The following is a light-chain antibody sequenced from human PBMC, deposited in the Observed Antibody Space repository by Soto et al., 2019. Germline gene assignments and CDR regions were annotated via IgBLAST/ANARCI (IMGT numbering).Light chain of an antibody. CDR3: AAWDGSLNGVV. CDR1: SSNIGTNT. CDR2: SND. J-gene: IGLJ2*01. Sequence: QSVLTQPPSASWTPGQRVTISCSGSSSNIGTNTVNWYQQLPRTAPKLLIYSNDERPSGVPDRFSGSKSGTSASLAISGLQSEDEADYYCAAWDGSLNGVVFGGGTKLTVL. V-gene: IGLV1-44*01.